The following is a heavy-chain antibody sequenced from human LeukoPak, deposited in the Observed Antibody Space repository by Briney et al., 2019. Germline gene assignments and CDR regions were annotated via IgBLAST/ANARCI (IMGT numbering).Heavy chain of an antibody. CDR1: GFTFSSYA. V-gene: IGHV3-30-3*01. Sequence: GRSLRLSCAASGFTFSSYAMHWVRQAPGKGLGWVAVISYDGSNKYYADSVKGRFTISRDNSKNTLYLQMNSLRAEDTAVYYCAKASPLYSSGGDYWGQGTLVTVSS. CDR3: AKASPLYSSGGDY. D-gene: IGHD6-19*01. CDR2: ISYDGSNK. J-gene: IGHJ4*02.